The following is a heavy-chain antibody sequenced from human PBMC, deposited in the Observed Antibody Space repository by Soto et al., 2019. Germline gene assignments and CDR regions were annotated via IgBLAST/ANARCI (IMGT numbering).Heavy chain of an antibody. D-gene: IGHD2-15*01. V-gene: IGHV4-59*01. Sequence: SETLSLTCTVSGGSISSYYWNWIRQPPGKGLEWIGYIYYSGSTNYNPSLKSRVTISVDTSKNQFSLKLSSVTAADTAVYYCARDPSGYCRGGSCYSEYKWFDPWGQGTLVTVSS. CDR3: ARDPSGYCRGGSCYSEYKWFDP. CDR2: IYYSGST. J-gene: IGHJ5*02. CDR1: GGSISSYY.